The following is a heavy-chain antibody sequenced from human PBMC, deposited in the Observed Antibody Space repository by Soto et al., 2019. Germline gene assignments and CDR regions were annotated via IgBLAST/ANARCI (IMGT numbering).Heavy chain of an antibody. V-gene: IGHV3-21*01. CDR3: ARDGRFGDVPTAF. CDR2: ISSGSSDI. D-gene: IGHD3-10*01. CDR1: GFSFGRYT. J-gene: IGHJ4*02. Sequence: EEQLVESGGGLVKPGGSLRLSCAASGFSFGRYTMNWFRQAPGKGLEWASQISSGSSDIYYADSVKGRFTISRDNVKNSLLLQMHNLRVEDPAVYYCARDGRFGDVPTAFWGQGTLVTVSP.